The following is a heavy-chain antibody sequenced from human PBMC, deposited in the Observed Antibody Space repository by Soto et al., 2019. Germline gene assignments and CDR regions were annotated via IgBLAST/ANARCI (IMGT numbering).Heavy chain of an antibody. CDR3: AKEVSAGALDY. CDR2: ISGSGGST. CDR1: GFTFSSYA. D-gene: IGHD7-27*01. J-gene: IGHJ4*02. Sequence: GGSMRLSCAASGFTFSSYAMTWVFKTQGKGLEWVSAISGSGGSTYYADSVKGRFTISRDNSKNTLYLQMNSLRAEDTAAYYSAKEVSAGALDYWGKGTLVTVSS. V-gene: IGHV3-23*01.